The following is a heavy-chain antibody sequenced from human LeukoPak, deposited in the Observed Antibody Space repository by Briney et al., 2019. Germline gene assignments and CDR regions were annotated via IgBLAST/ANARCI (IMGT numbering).Heavy chain of an antibody. CDR3: AREELWFGELSCLDY. V-gene: IGHV1-2*02. Sequence: VSVKVSCKASGYTFTGYYMHWVRQAPGQGLEWMGWINPNSGSTNYAQKFQGRVTMTRDTSISTAYMELSRLRSDDTAVYYCAREELWFGELSCLDYWGQGILVTVSS. D-gene: IGHD3-10*01. J-gene: IGHJ4*02. CDR1: GYTFTGYY. CDR2: INPNSGST.